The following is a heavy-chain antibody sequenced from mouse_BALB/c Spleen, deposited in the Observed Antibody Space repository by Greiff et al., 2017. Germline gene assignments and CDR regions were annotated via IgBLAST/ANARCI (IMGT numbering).Heavy chain of an antibody. CDR1: GFTFSSYA. D-gene: IGHD1-1*01. V-gene: IGHV5-6-5*01. CDR3: ARKGTLLLRSSAWFAY. CDR2: ISSGGST. Sequence: EVKVVESGGGLVKPGGSLKLSCAASGFTFSSYAMSWVRQTPEKRLEWVASISSGGSTYYPDSVKGRFTISRDNARNILYLQMSSLRSEDTAMYYCARKGTLLLRSSAWFAYWGQGTLVTVSA. J-gene: IGHJ3*01.